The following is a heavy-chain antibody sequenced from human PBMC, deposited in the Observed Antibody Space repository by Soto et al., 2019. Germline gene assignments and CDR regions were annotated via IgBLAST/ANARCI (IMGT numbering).Heavy chain of an antibody. CDR3: AAAFIAAAGPYYYYHGMDV. Sequence: GGSLRLSCAASGFTFSSYAMSWVRQAPGKGLEWVSAISGSGGSTYYADSVKGRFTISRDNSKNTLYLQMNSLRAEDTAVYYCAAAFIAAAGPYYYYHGMDVWGQGTTVTVSS. CDR1: GFTFSSYA. D-gene: IGHD6-13*01. V-gene: IGHV3-23*01. CDR2: ISGSGGST. J-gene: IGHJ6*02.